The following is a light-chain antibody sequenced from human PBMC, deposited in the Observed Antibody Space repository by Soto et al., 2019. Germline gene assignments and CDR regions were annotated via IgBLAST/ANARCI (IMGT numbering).Light chain of an antibody. CDR3: SSYTSSSTLVV. CDR1: SSDVGGYNY. J-gene: IGLJ2*01. CDR2: DVR. Sequence: QSALTQPASVSGSPGQSITISCTGTSSDVGGYNYVSWYQQHPGKAPKLMIYDVRNRPSGVSNRFSGSKSGNTASLTISGLQAEDEADYYCSSYTSSSTLVVFGGGTQLTV. V-gene: IGLV2-14*01.